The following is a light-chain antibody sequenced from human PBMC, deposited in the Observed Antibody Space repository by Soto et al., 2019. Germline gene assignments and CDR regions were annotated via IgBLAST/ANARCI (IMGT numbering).Light chain of an antibody. CDR3: KQTYSTPHT. CDR1: QTINTY. Sequence: DIQMTQSASSLSASVGDRVTITCRASQTINTYLSWYQHKPEKAPKLLIYAAISLQSEVPTRLSGSGSRTDFTLTMSSLQPEDFATYYCKQTYSTPHTFGQGTKVYI. CDR2: AAI. V-gene: IGKV1-39*01. J-gene: IGKJ2*01.